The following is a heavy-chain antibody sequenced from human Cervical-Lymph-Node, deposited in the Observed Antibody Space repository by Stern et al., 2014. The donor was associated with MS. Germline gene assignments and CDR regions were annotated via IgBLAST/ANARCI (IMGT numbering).Heavy chain of an antibody. CDR3: ARSSSSGWDY. Sequence: VQLVQSGGTVVQPGTSLRLSCEGSGFTFSNHGMSWVRRAPGKGLEWVASLWYDGRNKMYEDSVRGRFTISRDNSKNTLYLQMDTLRVEDTAVYYCARSSSSGWDYWGPGTLVAVSS. D-gene: IGHD6-25*01. CDR2: LWYDGRNK. J-gene: IGHJ4*02. V-gene: IGHV3-33*01. CDR1: GFTFSNHG.